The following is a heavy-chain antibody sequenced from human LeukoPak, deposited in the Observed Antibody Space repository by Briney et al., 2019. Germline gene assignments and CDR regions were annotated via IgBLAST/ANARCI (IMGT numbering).Heavy chain of an antibody. D-gene: IGHD6-13*01. CDR3: ARDGFVGAADY. J-gene: IGHJ4*02. CDR1: EFIFSGYW. CDR2: IKQDGSEK. V-gene: IGHV3-7*01. Sequence: GGSLRLSCAASEFIFSGYWMNWVRQAPGKGLEWVANIKQDGSEKQYVDSVRGRFTISRDNAKNSLYLQMNSLRVEDTAVYYCARDGFVGAADYWGQGTVVTVS.